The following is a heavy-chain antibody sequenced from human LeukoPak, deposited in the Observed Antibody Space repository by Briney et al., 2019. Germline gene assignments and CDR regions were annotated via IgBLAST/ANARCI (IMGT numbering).Heavy chain of an antibody. D-gene: IGHD4-23*01. V-gene: IGHV4-38-2*02. Sequence: SETLSLTCTVSGDSISSGNYWGWIRQPPGKGLERIGNIYHSGTTYYNPSLKSRVTISVDTSNNQFSLKLSSVTAADTAMYYCARGYGGNIDYWGQGTLVTVSS. CDR1: GDSISSGNY. CDR3: ARGYGGNIDY. J-gene: IGHJ4*02. CDR2: IYHSGTT.